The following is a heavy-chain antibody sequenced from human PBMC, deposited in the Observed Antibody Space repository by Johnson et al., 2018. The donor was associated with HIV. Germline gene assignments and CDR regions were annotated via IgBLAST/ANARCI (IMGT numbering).Heavy chain of an antibody. J-gene: IGHJ3*02. CDR1: GFTLSSYA. Sequence: QVQLVESGGGLVQPGGSLTLSCAASGFTLSSYAMHWVRQAPGKGLEWVAVISYDGGKKYYADPVKGRFSISRDNSKTTLHLQMNSLRAEDTAVYFCARTAPYSSSWYGGFDIWGQGTTVTVAS. CDR3: ARTAPYSSSWYGGFDI. CDR2: ISYDGGKK. V-gene: IGHV3-30*14. D-gene: IGHD6-13*01.